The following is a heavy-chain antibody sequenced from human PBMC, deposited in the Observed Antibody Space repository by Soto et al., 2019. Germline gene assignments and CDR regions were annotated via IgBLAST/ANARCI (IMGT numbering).Heavy chain of an antibody. Sequence: QVQLQESGPGLVKPSETLSLTCTVSGGSISSYYWSWIRQPAGKGLEWIGRIYTSGSTNYNPSLKSRVTMSVDTSMNQFSLKLSSVTAADTAVYYCARAGPDYDFWSGAYWYFDLWGRGTLVTVSS. CDR2: IYTSGST. CDR1: GGSISSYY. J-gene: IGHJ2*01. V-gene: IGHV4-4*07. D-gene: IGHD3-3*01. CDR3: ARAGPDYDFWSGAYWYFDL.